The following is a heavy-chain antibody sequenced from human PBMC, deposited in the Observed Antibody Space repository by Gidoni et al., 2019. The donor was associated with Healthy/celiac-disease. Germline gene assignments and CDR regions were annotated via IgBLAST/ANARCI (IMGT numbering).Heavy chain of an antibody. CDR2: IYPGDSDT. Sequence: DVQLVQSGAEVKKPGESLNISCQGSGYIFTSYCIGWVRQRPGKGLEWMWIIYPGDSDTRYSPSFQGQFTISAEKAISTAYLQWSSLKASDTAMYYCARHQRQWLPLDAFDIWGQGTMVTVSS. CDR3: ARHQRQWLPLDAFDI. CDR1: GYIFTSYC. V-gene: IGHV5-51*01. D-gene: IGHD6-19*01. J-gene: IGHJ3*02.